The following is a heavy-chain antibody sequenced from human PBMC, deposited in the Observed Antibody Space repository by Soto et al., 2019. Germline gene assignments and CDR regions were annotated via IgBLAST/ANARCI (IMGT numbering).Heavy chain of an antibody. Sequence: ASVKVSCKASGYTFTSYGISWVRQAPGQGLERMGWISAYNGNTNYAQKLQGRVTMTTDTSTSTAYMELRSLRSDDTAVYYCARDTIFGVVIMGTFDYWGQGTLVTVSS. CDR1: GYTFTSYG. V-gene: IGHV1-18*01. J-gene: IGHJ4*02. CDR3: ARDTIFGVVIMGTFDY. D-gene: IGHD3-3*01. CDR2: ISAYNGNT.